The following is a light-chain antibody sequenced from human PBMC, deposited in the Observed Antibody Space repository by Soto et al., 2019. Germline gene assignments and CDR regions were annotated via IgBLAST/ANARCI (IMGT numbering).Light chain of an antibody. Sequence: DIVLTQSPGPLSLSPGERATLSCRSSQSVSSNYLAWYQQKPDQAPRLVIYDVSGRATGIPDRFSGSGSGTDFTLTISRLEPEDSAVYYCQQYGISPTFGQGTKVEIK. V-gene: IGKV3-20*01. CDR3: QQYGISPT. CDR2: DVS. CDR1: QSVSSNY. J-gene: IGKJ1*01.